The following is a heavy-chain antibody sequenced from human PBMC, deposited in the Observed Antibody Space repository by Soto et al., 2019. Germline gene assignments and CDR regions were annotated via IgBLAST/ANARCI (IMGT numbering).Heavy chain of an antibody. CDR1: GYIFTNYD. J-gene: IGHJ6*02. D-gene: IGHD3-10*01. CDR2: VSGYTGNT. Sequence: QVQLVQSETEVKKPGASVKVSCKASGYIFTNYDITWVRQAPGQGLEWMGWVSGYTGNTKYAQKFQDRVTMTTDTPTSTVYMELRSLRSDDTAVYYCARFGSAPYYHYGVDVWGQGTTVFVSS. V-gene: IGHV1-18*01. CDR3: ARFGSAPYYHYGVDV.